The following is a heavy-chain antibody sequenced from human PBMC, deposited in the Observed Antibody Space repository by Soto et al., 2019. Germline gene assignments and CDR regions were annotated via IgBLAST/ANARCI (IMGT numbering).Heavy chain of an antibody. D-gene: IGHD6-6*01. J-gene: IGHJ6*02. CDR3: ARDAPTSIAARAFFYYYGMDV. V-gene: IGHV3-21*01. CDR2: ISSSNNYI. Sequence: PGGSLRLSCAASEFTLSSYSMNWVRQAPGKGLKWVSCISSSNNYIYYADSVKGRFTISRDNAKNSVYLQMNSLRVEDTAVYYCARDAPTSIAARAFFYYYGMDVWGQGTTVTVSS. CDR1: EFTLSSYS.